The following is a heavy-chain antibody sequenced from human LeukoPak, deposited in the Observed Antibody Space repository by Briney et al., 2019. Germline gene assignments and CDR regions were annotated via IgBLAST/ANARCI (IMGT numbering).Heavy chain of an antibody. CDR3: ANEIRPNDY. CDR1: GFSFNNFG. J-gene: IGHJ4*02. Sequence: PGGSLRLSCVASGFSFNNFGMSWVRQAPGKGLEWVSAISISGTKTYYADSVKGRFTISRDNSKNTLYLQMNSLRVEDTAVYYCANEIRPNDYWGQGTLVTVSS. V-gene: IGHV3-23*01. CDR2: ISISGTKT.